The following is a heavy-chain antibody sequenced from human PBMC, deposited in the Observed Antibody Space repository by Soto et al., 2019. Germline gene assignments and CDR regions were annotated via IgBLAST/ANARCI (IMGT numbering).Heavy chain of an antibody. CDR1: GGSISSGGYY. D-gene: IGHD3-10*01. J-gene: IGHJ5*02. CDR2: IYYSGST. CDR3: ARDARGDSSVNNWFDP. V-gene: IGHV4-31*03. Sequence: PSETLSLTCTVSGGSISSGGYYWSWIRQHPGKGLEWIGYIYYSGSTYYNPSLKSRVTISVDKSRNQVSLNLISVTEADTAVYYCARDARGDSSVNNWFDPWGQGILVTVSS.